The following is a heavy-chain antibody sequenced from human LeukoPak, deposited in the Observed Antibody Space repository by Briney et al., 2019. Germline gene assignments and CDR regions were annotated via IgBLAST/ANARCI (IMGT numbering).Heavy chain of an antibody. CDR1: GYTFTSYY. CDR3: ARDDSGGSWSWFDP. Sequence: ASVKVSCKASGYTFTSYYMHWVRQAPGQGLEWMGIINPSGGSTSYAQKFQGRVTMTTDTSTSTAYMELRSLRSDDTAVYYCARDDSGGSWSWFDPWGQGTLVTVSS. J-gene: IGHJ5*02. D-gene: IGHD6-13*01. CDR2: INPSGGST. V-gene: IGHV1-46*01.